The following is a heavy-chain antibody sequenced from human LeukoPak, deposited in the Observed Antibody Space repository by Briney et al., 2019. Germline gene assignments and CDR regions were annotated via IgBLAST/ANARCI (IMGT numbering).Heavy chain of an antibody. CDR2: INHSGST. J-gene: IGHJ4*02. Sequence: SETLSLTCAVYGGSFSGYYWSWIRQPPGKGLEWIGEINHSGSTNYNPSLKSRVTISVDTSRNQFSLKLSSVTAADTAVYYCAREKGSLVAVAGTGLFDYWGQGTLVTVSS. D-gene: IGHD6-19*01. V-gene: IGHV4-34*01. CDR3: AREKGSLVAVAGTGLFDY. CDR1: GGSFSGYY.